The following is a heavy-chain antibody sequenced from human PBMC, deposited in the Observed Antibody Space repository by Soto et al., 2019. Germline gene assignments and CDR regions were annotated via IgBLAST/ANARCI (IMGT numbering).Heavy chain of an antibody. Sequence: LRLSCTASGFSFRSYGMHWVRQAPGKGLEWVAVIWYDGSKKYYGDSVKGRFTISRDDSKSTVYLHMNSLRAEDTAVYYCARDTWGLDYWGQGTQVTVSS. D-gene: IGHD3-16*01. CDR1: GFSFRSYG. CDR2: IWYDGSKK. J-gene: IGHJ4*02. V-gene: IGHV3-33*01. CDR3: ARDTWGLDY.